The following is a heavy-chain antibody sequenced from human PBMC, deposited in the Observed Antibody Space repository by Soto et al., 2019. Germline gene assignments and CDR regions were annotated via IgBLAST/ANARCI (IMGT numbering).Heavy chain of an antibody. CDR3: ARAYYDFWSGYYKRTYDGAFDI. CDR2: IKQDGSEK. Sequence: GGSLRLSCAASGFTFSSYWMSWVRQAPGKGLEWVANIKQDGSEKYYVDSVKGRFTISRDNAKNSLYLQMNSLRAEDTAVYYCARAYYDFWSGYYKRTYDGAFDIWGQGTMVTVSS. J-gene: IGHJ3*02. D-gene: IGHD3-3*01. CDR1: GFTFSSYW. V-gene: IGHV3-7*01.